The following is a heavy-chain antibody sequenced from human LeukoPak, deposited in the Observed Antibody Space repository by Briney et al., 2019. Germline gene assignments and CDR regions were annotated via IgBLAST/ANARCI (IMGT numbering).Heavy chain of an antibody. J-gene: IGHJ5*02. CDR2: IIPIFGTA. Sequence: SVKVSCKASGGTFSSYAISWVRQAPGQGLEWMGGIIPIFGTANYAQKFQGRVTITADESTSTAYMELSRLRSEDTAVYYCARVLMVYAIRAQCWFDPWGQGTLVTVSS. CDR3: ARVLMVYAIRAQCWFDP. V-gene: IGHV1-69*13. CDR1: GGTFSSYA. D-gene: IGHD2-8*01.